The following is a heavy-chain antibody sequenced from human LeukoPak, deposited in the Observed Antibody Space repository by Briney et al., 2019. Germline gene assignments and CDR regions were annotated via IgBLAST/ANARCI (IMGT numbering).Heavy chain of an antibody. CDR2: ISSSSSYI. D-gene: IGHD6-13*01. CDR1: GFTFSSYS. J-gene: IGHJ3*02. V-gene: IGHV3-21*01. CDR3: ARDRNSRSWSAFDI. Sequence: PGGSLRLSCAASGFTFSSYSMNWVRQAPGKGLEWVSSISSSSSYIYYADSVKGRFTISRDNAKNSLYLQMNSLRAEDTAVYYCARDRNSRSWSAFDIWGQGTMVTVSS.